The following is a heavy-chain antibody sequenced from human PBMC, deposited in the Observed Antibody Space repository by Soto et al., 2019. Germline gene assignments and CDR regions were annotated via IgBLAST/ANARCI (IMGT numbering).Heavy chain of an antibody. D-gene: IGHD2-15*01. CDR3: ARDKGYCSGGSCDAFDI. Sequence: SVKVSCKASGGTFSSYAISWVRQAPGQGLEWMGGIIPIFGTANYAQKFQGRVTITADESTSTAYMELSSLRSEDTAVYYCARDKGYCSGGSCDAFDIWGQGTMVTVS. CDR2: IIPIFGTA. V-gene: IGHV1-69*13. CDR1: GGTFSSYA. J-gene: IGHJ3*02.